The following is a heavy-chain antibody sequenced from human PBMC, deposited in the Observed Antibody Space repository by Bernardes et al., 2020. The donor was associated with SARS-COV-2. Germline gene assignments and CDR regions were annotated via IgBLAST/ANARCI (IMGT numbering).Heavy chain of an antibody. Sequence: ASVKVSCKASGYTFTGYYMHWVRQAPGQGLEWMGWINPNSGGTNYAQKFQGRVTMTRDTSISTAYMELSRLRSDDTAVYYCARDPEGYCSSTSCYGMVYWGQGTLVTVSS. CDR2: INPNSGGT. CDR1: GYTFTGYY. V-gene: IGHV1-2*02. J-gene: IGHJ4*02. CDR3: ARDPEGYCSSTSCYGMVY. D-gene: IGHD2-2*01.